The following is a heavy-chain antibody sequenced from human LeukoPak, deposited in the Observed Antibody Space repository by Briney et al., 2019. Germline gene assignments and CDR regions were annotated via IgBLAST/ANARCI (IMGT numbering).Heavy chain of an antibody. J-gene: IGHJ4*02. D-gene: IGHD3-3*01. CDR3: APDFGITRPRGFGS. Sequence: ASVKVSCKASGYTFKDYFIHWLRQAPGEGLEWMGWMNPHSGVTGPTRLLQGRVTLTRDTSTSTAYMELSGLTLGDTACYFCAPDFGITRPRGFGSWGQGTLVTVSS. CDR2: MNPHSGVT. V-gene: IGHV1-2*02. CDR1: GYTFKDYF.